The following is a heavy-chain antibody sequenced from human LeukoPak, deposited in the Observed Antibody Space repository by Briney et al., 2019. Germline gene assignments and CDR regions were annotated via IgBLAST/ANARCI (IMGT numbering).Heavy chain of an antibody. CDR3: ARFGVPYGVDV. D-gene: IGHD3-16*01. CDR1: GFTFSTYW. CDR2: IKPDGSEK. V-gene: IGHV3-7*04. J-gene: IGHJ6*02. Sequence: GGSLRLSCAASGFTFSTYWMSWARQAPGKGLERVANIKPDGSEKDYVDSLKGRFTISRDNAKNSLYLQVNSLRAEDTAVYYCARFGVPYGVDVWGRGTTVTVSS.